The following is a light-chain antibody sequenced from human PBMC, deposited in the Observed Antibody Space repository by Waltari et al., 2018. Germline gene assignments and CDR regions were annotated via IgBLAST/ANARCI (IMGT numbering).Light chain of an antibody. V-gene: IGLV2-23*02. CDR2: EVT. CDR3: SSYGSINTWL. J-gene: IGLJ3*02. Sequence: QSALTQAASVSGSPGQSITISCTGTSSDVGSYNIVSWYQQHPGKAPKLIISEVTKRPSGFSNRFSGSKSGNLASLTISGLRAEDEADYFCSSYGSINTWLFGGGTKLTVL. CDR1: SSDVGSYNI.